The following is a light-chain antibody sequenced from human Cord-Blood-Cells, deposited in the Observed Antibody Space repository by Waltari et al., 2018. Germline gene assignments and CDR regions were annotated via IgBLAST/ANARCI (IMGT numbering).Light chain of an antibody. Sequence: EIVLTQSPATLSLSPGERATLSCRASQSVSSYLAWYQQKPGQAPRLLIYDASNRATCIPARFSGSGSGTDFTLTISSLEPEDFAGYYCQQRSNWPPTFGQGTKVEIK. CDR3: QQRSNWPPT. V-gene: IGKV3-11*01. J-gene: IGKJ1*01. CDR2: DAS. CDR1: QSVSSY.